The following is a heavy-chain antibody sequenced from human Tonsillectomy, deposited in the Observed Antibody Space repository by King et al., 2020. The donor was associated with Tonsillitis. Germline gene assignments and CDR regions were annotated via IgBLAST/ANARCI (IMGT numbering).Heavy chain of an antibody. D-gene: IGHD6-19*01. Sequence: QLQESGPGLVKPSETLSLTCTVSGASITSHYCNWIRQPPGKGLEWIGYLSHSGSTNYHPSLRSRINMSVDPSKNQFSPKLTSVTAADTAVYYCARDRGYSSGGYYYHMDVWGKGTAVTVSS. CDR1: GASITSHY. J-gene: IGHJ6*03. V-gene: IGHV4-59*11. CDR3: ARDRGYSSGGYYYHMDV. CDR2: LSHSGST.